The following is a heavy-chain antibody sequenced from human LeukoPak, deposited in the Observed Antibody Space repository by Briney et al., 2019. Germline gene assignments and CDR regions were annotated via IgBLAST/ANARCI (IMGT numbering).Heavy chain of an antibody. CDR2: IRGSGGGT. CDR1: GFTFSYFW. CDR3: AKAGIGVVGYFDY. J-gene: IGHJ4*02. D-gene: IGHD6-19*01. Sequence: PGGSLRLSCAASGFTFSYFWMNWVRQTPGKGLEWVSAIRGSGGGTYYADSVKGRFTISRDNSKNTLYLQMNSLRDEDTALYYCAKAGIGVVGYFDYWGQGTLVTVSS. V-gene: IGHV3-23*01.